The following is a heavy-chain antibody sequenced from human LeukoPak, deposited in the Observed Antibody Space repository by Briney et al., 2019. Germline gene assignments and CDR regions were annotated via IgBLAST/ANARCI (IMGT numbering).Heavy chain of an antibody. CDR3: ARDWSRYSSSWYFDY. D-gene: IGHD6-13*01. Sequence: PGGSLRLSCAASGFTFSTYWMGWVRQAPGKGLEWVANINEDGSEKYYVDSVKGRFTISRDNAKNSLYLQMNSLRAEDTAVYYCARDWSRYSSSWYFDYWGQGTLVTVSS. CDR1: GFTFSTYW. V-gene: IGHV3-7*01. CDR2: INEDGSEK. J-gene: IGHJ4*02.